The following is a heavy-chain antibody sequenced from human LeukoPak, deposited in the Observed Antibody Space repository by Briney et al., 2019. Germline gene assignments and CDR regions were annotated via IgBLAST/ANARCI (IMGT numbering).Heavy chain of an antibody. V-gene: IGHV3-23*01. CDR2: IGDSGSDT. J-gene: IGHJ4*02. D-gene: IGHD6-6*01. Sequence: GGPLRLFCAASGVTFSNYGMCGPPQPPAMGLKGVPAIGDSGSDTYYADSVTGRFTISRDNSKNTMYLQMNSLRAEDTAVYYCAKRVPYSSSSVYFDSWGQGTLVTGYS. CDR1: GVTFSNYG. CDR3: AKRVPYSSSSVYFDS.